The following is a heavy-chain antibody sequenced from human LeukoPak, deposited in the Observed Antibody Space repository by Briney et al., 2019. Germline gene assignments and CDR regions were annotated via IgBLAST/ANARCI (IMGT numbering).Heavy chain of an antibody. V-gene: IGHV4-39*01. J-gene: IGHJ5*02. CDR2: IYYSGST. D-gene: IGHD1-1*01. Sequence: SETLSLTCTVSGGSISSSSYYWGWSRQPPGKGLEWIGSIYYSGSTYYNPSLKSRVTISVDTSKNQFSLKLSSVTAADTAVYYCARPVPSRLGWFDPWGQGTLVTVSS. CDR1: GGSISSSSYY. CDR3: ARPVPSRLGWFDP.